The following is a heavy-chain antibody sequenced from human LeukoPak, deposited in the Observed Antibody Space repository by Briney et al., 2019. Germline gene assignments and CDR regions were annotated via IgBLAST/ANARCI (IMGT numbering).Heavy chain of an antibody. D-gene: IGHD6-13*01. CDR2: ISYDEINE. V-gene: IGHV3-30*18. Sequence: GGSLRLSGAASGFTFSSYGMHWVRHAPGNGLEGGALISYDEINEYYADSVKGRFTISRDNSKNTLFLQMNSLRADDAAVYYCAKDYYSSREGYFQHWGQGTLVTVSS. CDR3: AKDYYSSREGYFQH. CDR1: GFTFSSYG. J-gene: IGHJ1*01.